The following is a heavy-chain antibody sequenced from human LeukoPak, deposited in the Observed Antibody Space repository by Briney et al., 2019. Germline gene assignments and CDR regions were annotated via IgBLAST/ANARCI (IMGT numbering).Heavy chain of an antibody. D-gene: IGHD1-26*01. J-gene: IGHJ3*02. CDR1: GGSISSGSYY. Sequence: SQTLSLTCTVSGGSISSGSYYWSWIRQPPGKGLEWIGEINHSGSTNYNPSLKSRVTISVDTSKNQFSLKLSSVTAADTAVYYCARGRWSYYAFDIWGQGTMVTVSS. CDR2: INHSGST. CDR3: ARGRWSYYAFDI. V-gene: IGHV4-39*07.